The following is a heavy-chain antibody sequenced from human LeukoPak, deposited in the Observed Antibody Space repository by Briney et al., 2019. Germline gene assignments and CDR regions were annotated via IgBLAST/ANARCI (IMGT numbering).Heavy chain of an antibody. V-gene: IGHV3-30*04. CDR1: GFTFSSYA. J-gene: IGHJ4*02. D-gene: IGHD3-10*01. CDR3: ARDEGRGVTSVIDY. CDR2: ISYDGSNK. Sequence: GGSLRLSCAASGFTFSSYAMHWVRQAPGKGLEWVAVISYDGSNKYYADSVKGRFTISRDNSKNTLYLQMNSLRAEDTAVYYCARDEGRGVTSVIDYFGQGTLVTVSS.